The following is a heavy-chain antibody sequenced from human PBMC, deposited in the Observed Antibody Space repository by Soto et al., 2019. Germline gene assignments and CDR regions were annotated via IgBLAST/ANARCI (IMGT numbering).Heavy chain of an antibody. J-gene: IGHJ4*02. Sequence: SETLSLTCTVSGGSVSSGSYYWSWIRQPPGKGLEWIGYIYYSGSTNYNPSLKSRVTISVDTSKNQFSLKLSSVTAADTAVYYCARTQGGHYDSSGYYGYWGQGTLVTVSS. CDR1: GGSVSSGSYY. D-gene: IGHD3-22*01. V-gene: IGHV4-61*01. CDR3: ARTQGGHYDSSGYYGY. CDR2: IYYSGST.